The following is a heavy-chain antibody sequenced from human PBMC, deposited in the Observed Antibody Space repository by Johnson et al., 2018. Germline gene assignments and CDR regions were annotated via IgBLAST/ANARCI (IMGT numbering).Heavy chain of an antibody. Sequence: EEQLVETGGGLVQPGGSLRLCCAASGFTLSTYWMTWVRQAPGKGLEWVANINQDGSEKYDVGSVKGRFTISRDNAKKSLYLQMNSLRAEDTTMYYCARVPGPYSGSDFLYNYGMDVWGQGTTVTVSS. V-gene: IGHV3-7*01. CDR3: ARVPGPYSGSDFLYNYGMDV. CDR1: GFTLSTYW. D-gene: IGHD1-26*01. CDR2: INQDGSEK. J-gene: IGHJ6*02.